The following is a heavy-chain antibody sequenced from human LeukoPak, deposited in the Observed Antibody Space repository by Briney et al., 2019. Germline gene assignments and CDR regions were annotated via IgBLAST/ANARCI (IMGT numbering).Heavy chain of an antibody. J-gene: IGHJ4*02. CDR1: GASISSGSNS. Sequence: PSETLSLTCTVSGASISSGSNSWGWIRQPAGKGLEWIGRINTSGTTNYNPSLKSRVTMSVDTSKNLFSLKLTSVTAADTAVYYCARDFEDTSGSYVGYWGQGTLVTVSS. D-gene: IGHD1-26*01. V-gene: IGHV4-61*02. CDR2: INTSGTT. CDR3: ARDFEDTSGSYVGY.